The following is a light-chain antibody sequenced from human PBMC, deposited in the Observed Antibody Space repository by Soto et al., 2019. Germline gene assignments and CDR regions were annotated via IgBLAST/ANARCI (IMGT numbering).Light chain of an antibody. J-gene: IGLJ3*02. CDR2: DGS. CDR1: SSDVGTYNL. CDR3: CSYAGSSIWV. V-gene: IGLV2-23*01. Sequence: QSALTQPASVSGSPGQSITIACTGTSSDVGTYNLVSWYQQHPGNAPKLMIYDGSKRPSGVSNRFSGSKSGNTASLTISGLQAEDEADYYCCSYAGSSIWVFGGGTKVTVL.